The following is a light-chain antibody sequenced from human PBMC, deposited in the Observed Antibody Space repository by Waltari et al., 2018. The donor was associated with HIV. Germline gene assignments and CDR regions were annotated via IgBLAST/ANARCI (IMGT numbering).Light chain of an antibody. Sequence: EIVLTQSPATLSLSPGERATLSCRASQSVSSYLAWYQQKPGQAPRLLISGASSRATGIPARFSGRGSGTDFTLTISSLEPGDFGVYYCHQRSNWPITFGQGTRLEIK. CDR1: QSVSSY. CDR3: HQRSNWPIT. J-gene: IGKJ5*01. CDR2: GAS. V-gene: IGKV3-11*01.